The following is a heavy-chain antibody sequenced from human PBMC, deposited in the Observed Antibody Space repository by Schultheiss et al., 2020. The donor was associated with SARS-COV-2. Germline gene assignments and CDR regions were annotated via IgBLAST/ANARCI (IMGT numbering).Heavy chain of an antibody. CDR2: INPNSGGT. CDR1: GYTFTSYG. Sequence: ASVKVSCKASGYTFTSYGISWVRQAPGQGLEWMGWINPNSGGTNYAQKFQGRVTMTRDTSISTAYMELSRLRSEDTAVYYCARGHDSGYFAYWGQGTLVTVSS. CDR3: ARGHDSGYFAY. V-gene: IGHV1-2*02. D-gene: IGHD3-22*01. J-gene: IGHJ4*02.